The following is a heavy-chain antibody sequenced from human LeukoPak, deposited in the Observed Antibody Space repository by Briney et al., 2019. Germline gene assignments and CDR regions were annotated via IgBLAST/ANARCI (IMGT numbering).Heavy chain of an antibody. CDR1: GYTFTSYA. CDR2: INAGNGNT. D-gene: IGHD3-22*01. V-gene: IGHV1-3*01. CDR3: AGRPHGSSGYYYPLDY. Sequence: ASMKVSCKASGYTFTSYAMHWVRQAPGQRLEWMGWINAGNGNTKYSQKFQGRVTITRDTSASTAYMELSSLRSEDTAVYYCAGRPHGSSGYYYPLDYWGQGTLVTVSS. J-gene: IGHJ4*02.